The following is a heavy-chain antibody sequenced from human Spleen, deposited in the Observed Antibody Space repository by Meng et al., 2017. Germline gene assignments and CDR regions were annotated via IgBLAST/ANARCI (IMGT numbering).Heavy chain of an antibody. J-gene: IGHJ5*02. CDR2: IYSGGST. D-gene: IGHD6-6*01. Sequence: GESLKISCAASGFTVSSNYMSWVRQAPGKGLEWVSVIYSGGSTYYADYVKGRFTISRDNSKNTLYLQMNSLRAEDTAVYYCARVEYSSSYNWFDPWGQGTLVTVSS. CDR1: GFTVSSNY. CDR3: ARVEYSSSYNWFDP. V-gene: IGHV3-53*01.